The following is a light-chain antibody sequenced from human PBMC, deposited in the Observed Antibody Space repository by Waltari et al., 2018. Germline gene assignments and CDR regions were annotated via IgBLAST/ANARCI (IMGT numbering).Light chain of an antibody. J-gene: IGKJ2*03. CDR2: SAS. Sequence: ILTQSPASLSLSPGERDTLSCRASQSVSSYLAWYQQKPGQAPRLLIHSASSRATGIPDRFSGSGSGTEFTLTISSLEPEDVGVYHCYQHSSGYSFGQGTKVEIK. V-gene: IGKV3-11*01. CDR3: YQHSSGYS. CDR1: QSVSSY.